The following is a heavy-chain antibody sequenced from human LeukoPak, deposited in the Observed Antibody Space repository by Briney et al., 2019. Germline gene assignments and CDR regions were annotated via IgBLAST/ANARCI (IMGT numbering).Heavy chain of an antibody. D-gene: IGHD1-26*01. CDR3: ARGRRNSGSYPSYWYFDL. CDR2: INHSGST. CDR1: GGSFSGYY. V-gene: IGHV4-34*01. Sequence: PSETLSLTCAVYGGSFSGYYWSWIRQPPGKGLEWIEEINHSGSTNYNPSLKSRVTISVDTSKNQFSLKLSSVTAADTAVYYCARGRRNSGSYPSYWYFDLWGRGTLVTVSS. J-gene: IGHJ2*01.